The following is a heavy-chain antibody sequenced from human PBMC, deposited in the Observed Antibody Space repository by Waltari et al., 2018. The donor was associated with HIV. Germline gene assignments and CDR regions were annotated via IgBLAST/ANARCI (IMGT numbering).Heavy chain of an antibody. CDR2: INPGTGDI. Sequence: QVQLVQSRSEVKTAGASVRIACKASGYSFDQFAIHWVREAPGPRLEWVGRINPGTGDIKVSQNFQGRVRLTADTSATVVYLDLSGLKFGDDSVYYCAREGLMMTFGGIREFDFWGRGTLVTVSS. V-gene: IGHV1-3*01. CDR3: AREGLMMTFGGIREFDF. D-gene: IGHD3-16*01. CDR1: GYSFDQFA. J-gene: IGHJ4*02.